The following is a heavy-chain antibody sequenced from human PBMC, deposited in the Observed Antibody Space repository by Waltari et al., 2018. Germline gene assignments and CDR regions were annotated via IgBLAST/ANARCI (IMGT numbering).Heavy chain of an antibody. J-gene: IGHJ3*02. CDR1: GYSISSGYY. D-gene: IGHD3-10*01. CDR3: ARLGFGELYKNAFDI. Sequence: QVQLQESGPGLVKPSETLSLTCSVSGYSISSGYYWGWIGQPPGKGLEWIGSIYHSGSTYYNPSLKSRVTISVDTSKNQFSLKLSSVTAADTAVYYCARLGFGELYKNAFDIWGQGTMVTVSS. CDR2: IYHSGST. V-gene: IGHV4-38-2*01.